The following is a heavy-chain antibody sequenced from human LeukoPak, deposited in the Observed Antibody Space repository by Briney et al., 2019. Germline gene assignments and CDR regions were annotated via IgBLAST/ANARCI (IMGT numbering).Heavy chain of an antibody. CDR2: ISAGDGT. Sequence: GGSLRLSCVASTFSFSRYPMGWVRQAPGKGLEWVSGISAGDGTYYADPVKGRFTISRDNSKNTLYLQMNSLRAEDTAQYFCAKSLLTTATGTGRAFDIWGQGTMVTVSS. J-gene: IGHJ3*02. V-gene: IGHV3-23*01. D-gene: IGHD1-1*01. CDR3: AKSLLTTATGTGRAFDI. CDR1: TFSFSRYP.